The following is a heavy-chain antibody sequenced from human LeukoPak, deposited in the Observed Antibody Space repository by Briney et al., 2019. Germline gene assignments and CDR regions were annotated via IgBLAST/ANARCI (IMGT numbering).Heavy chain of an antibody. J-gene: IGHJ4*02. CDR1: GVSFSGYY. CDR3: ARDPGGYDYVWGSQPPHE. V-gene: IGHV4-34*01. CDR2: INHSGST. Sequence: SETLSLTCAVYGVSFSGYYWSWVRQPPGKGLEWIAEINHSGSTNYNPSLKSRVTISVDKSKNQFSLKLSSVTAADTAVYYCARDPGGYDYVWGSQPPHEWGQGTLVTVSS. D-gene: IGHD3-16*01.